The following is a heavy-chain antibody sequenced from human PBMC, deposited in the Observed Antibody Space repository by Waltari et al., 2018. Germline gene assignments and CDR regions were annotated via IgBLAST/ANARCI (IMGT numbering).Heavy chain of an antibody. CDR3: ARESRVYYDSSGYYSGAFDP. V-gene: IGHV4-34*01. CDR2: INHSGST. D-gene: IGHD3-22*01. J-gene: IGHJ5*02. CDR1: GGSFSGYY. Sequence: QVQLQQWGAGLLKPSETLSLTCAVYGGSFSGYYWSWIRQPPGKGLEWIGEINHSGSTNDNPSLKSRVTISVDTSKNQFSLKLSSVTAADTAVYYCARESRVYYDSSGYYSGAFDPWGQGTLVTVSS.